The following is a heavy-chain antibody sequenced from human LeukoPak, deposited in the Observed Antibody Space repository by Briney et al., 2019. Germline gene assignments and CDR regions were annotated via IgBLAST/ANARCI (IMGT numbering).Heavy chain of an antibody. CDR2: ISGSGGST. Sequence: GGSLRLSCAASEFTFSSYAMSWVRQAPGEGLEWVSAISGSGGSTYYADSVKGRFTISRDNSKNTLYLEMNSLRAEDTAVYYCAKDMGLQRYYFDYWGQGTLVTVSS. CDR3: AKDMGLQRYYFDY. D-gene: IGHD5-24*01. J-gene: IGHJ4*02. CDR1: EFTFSSYA. V-gene: IGHV3-23*01.